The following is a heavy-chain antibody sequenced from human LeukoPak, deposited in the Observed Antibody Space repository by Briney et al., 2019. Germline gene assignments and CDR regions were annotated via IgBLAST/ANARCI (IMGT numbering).Heavy chain of an antibody. CDR2: ISGSGGST. CDR1: GFTFSSYG. CDR3: AKSPVRGYFDY. J-gene: IGHJ4*02. D-gene: IGHD2-2*01. V-gene: IGHV3-23*01. Sequence: GGSLRLSCAASGFTFSSYGMNWVRQAPGKGLEWVSGISGSGGSTYYADSVKGRFTISRDNSKNTLYLQMNSLRAEDTAVYYCAKSPVRGYFDYWGQGTLVTVSS.